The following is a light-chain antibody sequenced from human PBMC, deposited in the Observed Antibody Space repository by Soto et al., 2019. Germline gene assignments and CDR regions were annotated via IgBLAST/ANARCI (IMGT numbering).Light chain of an antibody. J-gene: IGKJ4*01. CDR2: GGS. CDR3: QQYNNLPPLT. CDR1: QSVSSN. V-gene: IGKV3-15*01. Sequence: DIVMTWSPATLSVSPGERATLSCRASQSVSSNLAWYQQKPGQAPRLLIYGGSTRATGIPARFSGSGSGTEFTLTISSLQSEDFAVYYCQQYNNLPPLTFGGGTKVEIK.